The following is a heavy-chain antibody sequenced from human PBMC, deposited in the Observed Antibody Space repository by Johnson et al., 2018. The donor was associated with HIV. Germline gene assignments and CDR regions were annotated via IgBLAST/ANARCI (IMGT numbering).Heavy chain of an antibody. V-gene: IGHV3-11*04. D-gene: IGHD3-22*01. CDR2: IRRSNSGSTT. J-gene: IGHJ3*02. CDR1: GVTISDSY. CDR3: ARADPYDRSGYYLGIQGAFDI. Sequence: QVQLVESGGGLVKPGGSLRLSCAASGVTISDSYIIWIRQAPGKGLEWVSYIRRSNSGSTTYYADFVQGRFTVPRANAKNSLFLQMNSLRAEDTAVYYCARADPYDRSGYYLGIQGAFDIWGQGTMVTVSS.